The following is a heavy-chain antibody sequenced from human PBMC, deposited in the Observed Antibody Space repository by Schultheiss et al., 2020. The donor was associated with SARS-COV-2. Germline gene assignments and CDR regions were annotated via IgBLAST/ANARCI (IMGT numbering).Heavy chain of an antibody. V-gene: IGHV3-23*01. J-gene: IGHJ4*02. CDR2: ISGSGGST. CDR3: AKNTYYYGSGSYYDY. CDR1: GFTFSSYA. Sequence: GSLRLSCAASGFTFSSYAMSWVRQAPGKGLEWVSAISGSGGSTYYADSVKGRFTISRDNSKNTLYLQMNSLRAEDTAVYYCAKNTYYYGSGSYYDYWGQGTLVTVSS. D-gene: IGHD3-10*01.